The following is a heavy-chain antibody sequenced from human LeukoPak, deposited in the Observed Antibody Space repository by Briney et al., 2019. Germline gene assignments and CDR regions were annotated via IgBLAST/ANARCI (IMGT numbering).Heavy chain of an antibody. CDR1: GYTLTSYW. CDR2: IHPGDSDT. CDR3: ARQFVNWFDP. J-gene: IGHJ5*02. Sequence: GESLKISCKGSGYTLTSYWIGWVRQMPGKGLDWMGIIHPGDSDTRYSPSLQGQVTISVDKSVSTAYLQWSSLEASDSGMYYCARQFVNWFDPWGQGTLVTVSS. V-gene: IGHV5-51*01.